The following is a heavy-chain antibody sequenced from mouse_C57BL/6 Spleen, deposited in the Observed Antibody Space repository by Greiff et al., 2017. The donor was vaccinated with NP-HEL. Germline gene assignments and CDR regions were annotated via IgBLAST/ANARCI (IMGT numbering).Heavy chain of an antibody. CDR3: ARGRSNLYAMDY. D-gene: IGHD2-5*01. V-gene: IGHV2-2*01. CDR1: GFSLTSYG. Sequence: QVQLKQSGPGLVQPSQSLSITCTVSGFSLTSYGVHWVRQSPGKGLEWLGVIWSGGSTDYNAAFISRLSISKDNSKSQVFFKMNSLQADDTAIYYCARGRSNLYAMDYWGQGTSVTVSS. J-gene: IGHJ4*01. CDR2: IWSGGST.